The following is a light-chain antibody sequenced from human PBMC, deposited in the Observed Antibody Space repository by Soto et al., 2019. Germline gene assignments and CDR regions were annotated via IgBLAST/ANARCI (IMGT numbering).Light chain of an antibody. CDR2: DTS. CDR1: QGIGDT. J-gene: IGKJ1*01. Sequence: EVVLTQSPATLSVSPGEGVTLSCRASQGIGDTLAWYQHKPGQTPRLLIYDTSARATGVPARFSGSRSGPDFTLTISRLEPEDFAVYYCQQYGSSPHTFGQGTKVDIK. V-gene: IGKV3-20*01. CDR3: QQYGSSPHT.